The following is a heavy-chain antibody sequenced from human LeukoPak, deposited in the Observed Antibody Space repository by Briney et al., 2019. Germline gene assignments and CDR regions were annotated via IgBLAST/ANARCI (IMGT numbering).Heavy chain of an antibody. D-gene: IGHD3-22*01. CDR1: GGSFSGYY. CDR3: ARGPTDGIVVVITVDAFDI. V-gene: IGHV4-34*01. J-gene: IGHJ3*02. CDR2: INHSGST. Sequence: SSETLSLTCAVYGGSFSGYYWSWIRQPPGKGLEWIGEINHSGSTNYNPSLKSRVTISVDTSKNQFSLKLSSVTAADTAVYYCARGPTDGIVVVITVDAFDIWGQGTMVTVSS.